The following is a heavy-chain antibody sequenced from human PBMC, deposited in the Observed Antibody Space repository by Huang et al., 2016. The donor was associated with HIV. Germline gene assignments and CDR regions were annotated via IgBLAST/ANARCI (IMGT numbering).Heavy chain of an antibody. CDR1: GFTFSSYW. CDR3: ARDSQQWLVEDY. D-gene: IGHD6-19*01. CDR2: IKSDGSST. V-gene: IGHV3-74*01. J-gene: IGHJ4*02. Sequence: EVQLVESGGGLVQPGGSLRLSCAASGFTFSSYWMHWVRQAPGKGLGVVSRIKSDGSSTSYADSVKGRFTISRDNAKNTLYLQMNSLRAEDTAVYYCARDSQQWLVEDYWGQGTLVTVSS.